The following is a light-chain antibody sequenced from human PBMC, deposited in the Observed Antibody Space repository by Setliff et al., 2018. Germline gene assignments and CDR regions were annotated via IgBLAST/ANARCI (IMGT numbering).Light chain of an antibody. CDR2: HND. Sequence: QSVLTQPPSVSAAPGQKVTISCSGSSSNIGTAYVSWYQHLPGTAPQVLIYHNDNRPSEISDRFSGSKSGTSATLAITGLQTEGEGDYYCAAWDSSLAEVVFGGGTKVTVL. J-gene: IGLJ2*01. CDR1: SSNIGTAY. CDR3: AAWDSSLAEVV. V-gene: IGLV1-51*01.